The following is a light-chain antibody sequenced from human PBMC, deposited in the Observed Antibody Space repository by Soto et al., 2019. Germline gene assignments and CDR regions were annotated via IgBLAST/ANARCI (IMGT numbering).Light chain of an antibody. CDR2: KAS. CDR1: QSIGDW. CDR3: QHYDSYSPTWT. Sequence: DIQMTQSPSTLSASVGDRVSITCRASQSIGDWLAWYQQKPGKAPKLLIYKASNLHSGVPSRFSGSGSGTDFTLTISSLQPDDFATYYCQHYDSYSPTWTFGQGTKVDIK. J-gene: IGKJ1*01. V-gene: IGKV1-5*03.